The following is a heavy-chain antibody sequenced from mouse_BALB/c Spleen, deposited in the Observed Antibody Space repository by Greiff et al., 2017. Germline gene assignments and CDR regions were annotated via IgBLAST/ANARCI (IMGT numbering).Heavy chain of an antibody. CDR2: INPSNGRT. D-gene: IGHD3-1*01. Sequence: VQLQQPGAELVKPGASVKLSCKASGYTFTSYWMHWVKQRPGQGLEWIGEINPSNGRTNYNEKFKSKATLTVDKSSSTAYMQLSSLTSEDSAVYCCARWGYEKAYWGQGTLVTVSA. V-gene: IGHV1S81*02. CDR3: ARWGYEKAY. CDR1: GYTFTSYW. J-gene: IGHJ3*01.